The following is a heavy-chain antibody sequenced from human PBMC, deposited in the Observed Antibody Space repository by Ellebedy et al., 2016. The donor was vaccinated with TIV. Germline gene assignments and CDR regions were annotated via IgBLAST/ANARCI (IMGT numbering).Heavy chain of an antibody. Sequence: GESLKISCVASGFTFSKYWMTWVRQAPGKGLEWVSAISGSGDSTYYADSVKGRFTISRDNSKNTLYLQMNSLRAEDTAVYYCARGRSFNWGQGTLVTVSS. J-gene: IGHJ4*02. CDR2: ISGSGDST. CDR3: ARGRSFN. D-gene: IGHD3-10*01. CDR1: GFTFSKYW. V-gene: IGHV3-23*01.